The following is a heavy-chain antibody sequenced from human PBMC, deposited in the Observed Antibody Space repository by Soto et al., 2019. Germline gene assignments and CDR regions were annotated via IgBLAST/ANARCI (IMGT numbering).Heavy chain of an antibody. CDR2: IYYSGST. J-gene: IGHJ4*02. Sequence: SETLSLTCTVSGGSISSYYWSWIRQPPGKGLEWIGYIYYSGSTNYNPSLKSRVTISVDTSKNQFSLKLSSVTAADTAVYYCARAYSGYDFNLSFDYWGQGTLVTVSS. CDR1: GGSISSYY. V-gene: IGHV4-59*01. D-gene: IGHD5-12*01. CDR3: ARAYSGYDFNLSFDY.